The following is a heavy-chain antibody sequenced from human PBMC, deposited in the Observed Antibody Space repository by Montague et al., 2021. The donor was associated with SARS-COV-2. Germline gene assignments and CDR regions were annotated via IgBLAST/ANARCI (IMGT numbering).Heavy chain of an antibody. CDR2: IDHSGNT. CDR3: ARGTRVVGITPGFRY. D-gene: IGHD3-22*01. J-gene: IGHJ4*02. CDR1: RGSFHIFS. Sequence: SETLSLTCAVYRGSFHIFSWGWIRQSPGKGLEWIGEIDHSGNTKYNPSLESRVTISVDTSKNQFSLNLTSVTAADTAMYFCARGTRVVGITPGFRYWGQGTPVAVSS. V-gene: IGHV4-34*01.